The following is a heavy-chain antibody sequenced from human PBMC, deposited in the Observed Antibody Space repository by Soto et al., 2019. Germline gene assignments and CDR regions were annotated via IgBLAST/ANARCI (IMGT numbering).Heavy chain of an antibody. J-gene: IGHJ6*02. D-gene: IGHD3-16*01. V-gene: IGHV4-30-4*02. CDR3: ARVPDPFEFYYAMDV. Sequence: SETLSLTCTVSGDSIGSGNKYWSWIRQAPGKGLEWIGYIFSSGTTYYNPSLKSRLTMSLNTSQNQFSLKLNSVTAADTAVYFCARVPDPFEFYYAMDVWGQGATVTVPS. CDR2: IFSSGTT. CDR1: GDSIGSGNKY.